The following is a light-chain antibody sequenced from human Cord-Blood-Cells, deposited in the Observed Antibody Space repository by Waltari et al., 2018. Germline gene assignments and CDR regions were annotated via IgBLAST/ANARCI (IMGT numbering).Light chain of an antibody. CDR1: SSDVGGYNY. V-gene: IGLV2-14*01. Sequence: QSALTQPASVSGSPGQSITIPCTGTSSDVGGYNYVSRYQQHPGKAPKLMIYDVSKRPSGVSNRFSGSKSGNTASLTISGLQAEDEADYYCSSYTSSSTWVFGGGTKLTVL. CDR2: DVS. J-gene: IGLJ3*02. CDR3: SSYTSSSTWV.